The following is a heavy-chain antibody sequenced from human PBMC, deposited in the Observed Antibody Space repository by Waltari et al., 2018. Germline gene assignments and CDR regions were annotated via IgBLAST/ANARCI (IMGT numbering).Heavy chain of an antibody. CDR3: ARGSPGYVRVWDS. D-gene: IGHD2-2*01. CDR2: RKYDGSAT. CDR1: GFSFSAYW. Sequence: EVQLTESGGGLVQPGGSLRLSCAASGFSFSAYWMTWVRQAPGKGMEGVDKRKYDGSATYHADSVNGRFSISRDNAKNSLYLQMNSVSAEDTAIYYCARGSPGYVRVWDSWGQGTMVTVSS. V-gene: IGHV3-7*03. J-gene: IGHJ4*02.